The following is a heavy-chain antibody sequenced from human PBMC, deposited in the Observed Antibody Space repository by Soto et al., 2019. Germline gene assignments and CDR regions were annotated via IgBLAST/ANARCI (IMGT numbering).Heavy chain of an antibody. D-gene: IGHD2-15*01. Sequence: ASVKVSCKASGYTFTSYGIRWVRQAPGQGLEWMGWISAYNGNTNYAQKLQGRVTMTTDTSTSTAYMELRSLRSDDTAGYYWARDSWSATGGGWFDPWGQGTLVTVAS. J-gene: IGHJ5*02. V-gene: IGHV1-18*04. CDR1: GYTFTSYG. CDR2: ISAYNGNT. CDR3: ARDSWSATGGGWFDP.